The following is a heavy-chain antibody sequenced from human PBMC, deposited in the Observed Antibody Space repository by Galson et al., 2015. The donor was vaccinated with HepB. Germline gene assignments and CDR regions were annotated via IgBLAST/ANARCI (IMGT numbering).Heavy chain of an antibody. CDR1: DYTFTNYG. V-gene: IGHV1-18*01. D-gene: IGHD4-17*01. J-gene: IGHJ2*01. Sequence: SVNVSCKAYDYTFTNYGISWVRQAPGQGLEWLAWTSVYNGNTTYVHTFRGRVTMTTDTSTSTAYMELRSLRSDDTAVYYCARDRVYGDYDVYWYFDLWGRGTLVTVSS. CDR3: ARDRVYGDYDVYWYFDL. CDR2: TSVYNGNT.